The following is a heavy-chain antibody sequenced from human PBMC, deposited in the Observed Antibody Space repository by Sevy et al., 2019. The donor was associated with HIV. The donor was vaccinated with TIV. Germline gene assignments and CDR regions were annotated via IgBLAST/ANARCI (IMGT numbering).Heavy chain of an antibody. CDR3: ARHEVSGGNSGYFQH. D-gene: IGHD2-21*02. CDR2: IYYSGST. Sequence: SETLSLTCTVSGGSISSSSYYWGWIRQPPGKGLEWVGSIYYSGSTYYNPSLKSRVTISVDTSKNQFSLKLSSVTAADTAVYYCARHEVSGGNSGYFQHWGQGTLVTVSS. V-gene: IGHV4-39*01. J-gene: IGHJ1*01. CDR1: GGSISSSSYY.